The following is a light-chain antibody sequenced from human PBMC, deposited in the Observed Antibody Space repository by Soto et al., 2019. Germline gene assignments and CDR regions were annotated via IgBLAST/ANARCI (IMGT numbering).Light chain of an antibody. CDR1: SSDVGGFNY. Sequence: QSALTQPASVSGSPGQSITISCTGTSSDVGGFNYVSWYQQHPGKAPKLMISDVSNRPSGVSNRFSGSKSGNTASLTISGLQAEDKADYYCSSYTSSSTLVVFGGGTKLTVL. CDR2: DVS. J-gene: IGLJ2*01. CDR3: SSYTSSSTLVV. V-gene: IGLV2-14*01.